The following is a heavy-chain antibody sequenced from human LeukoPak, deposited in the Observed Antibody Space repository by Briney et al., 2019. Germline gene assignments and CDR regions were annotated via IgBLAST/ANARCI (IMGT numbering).Heavy chain of an antibody. CDR3: ARWSGYALD. J-gene: IGHJ4*02. CDR1: GGSLSNYY. V-gene: IGHV4-59*01. Sequence: SETLSLTCTVSGGSLSNYYWSWIRQPPGKGLEGIGYIYYSGSTNYNPSLTSRVSMSIDTSKNQFSLKLSSVTAADTAVYYCARWSGYALDWGQGTLVTVSS. CDR2: IYYSGST. D-gene: IGHD2-2*01.